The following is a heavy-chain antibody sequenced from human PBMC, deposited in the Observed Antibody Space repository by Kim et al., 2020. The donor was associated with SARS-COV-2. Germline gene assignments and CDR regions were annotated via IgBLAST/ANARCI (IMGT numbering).Heavy chain of an antibody. Sequence: GGSLRLSCAASGFTFSSYSMNWVRQAPGKGLEWVSSISSSSSYIYYADSVKGRFTISRDNAKNSLYPQMNSLRAEDTAVYYCARHGVVVPAAMTGYFDYWDQGTLVTVSS. CDR1: GFTFSSYS. CDR3: ARHGVVVPAAMTGYFDY. V-gene: IGHV3-21*01. D-gene: IGHD2-2*01. CDR2: ISSSSSYI. J-gene: IGHJ4*02.